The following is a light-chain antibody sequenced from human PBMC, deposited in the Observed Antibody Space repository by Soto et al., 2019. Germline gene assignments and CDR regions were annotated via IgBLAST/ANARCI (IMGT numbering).Light chain of an antibody. Sequence: EIVMTQSPATLSVSPGERPTLPCRASQSFSSNLAWYQQKPGQAPRLLIYGASTRATGIPARFSGSGSGTEFTLTISSLQSEDFAVYYCQQYNNWPPYTFGQGTKLEIK. CDR3: QQYNNWPPYT. V-gene: IGKV3-15*01. CDR1: QSFSSN. CDR2: GAS. J-gene: IGKJ2*01.